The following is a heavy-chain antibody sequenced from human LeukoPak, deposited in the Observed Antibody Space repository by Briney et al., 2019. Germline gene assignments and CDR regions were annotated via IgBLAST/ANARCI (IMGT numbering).Heavy chain of an antibody. J-gene: IGHJ4*02. CDR1: GDSISGSNW. Sequence: SGTLSLTCDVSGDSISGSNWWNWVRQPPGKGLEWIGGIYHSGSTNYNPSLKRRVTMSVDKSKNQFSLKLSSVTAADTAVFYCVRRRYNYGFDSWGQGTLVTVSS. D-gene: IGHD5-18*01. CDR3: VRRRYNYGFDS. CDR2: IYHSGST. V-gene: IGHV4-4*02.